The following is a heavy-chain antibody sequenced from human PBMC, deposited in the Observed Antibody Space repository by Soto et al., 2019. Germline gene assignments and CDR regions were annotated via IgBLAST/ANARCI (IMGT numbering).Heavy chain of an antibody. CDR3: AHRPSGWYLFDY. CDR1: GGSMSSEGYY. Sequence: KPSETLSLTCTVSGGSMSSEGYYWSWIRQHPGKGLEWIGYIYYSGLTDYNPSLKSRLTISVDKSKNEFYLKMRSVTAADTAVYYCAHRPSGWYLFDYWGQGTLVTVSS. CDR2: IYYSGLT. D-gene: IGHD6-19*01. V-gene: IGHV4-31*03. J-gene: IGHJ4*02.